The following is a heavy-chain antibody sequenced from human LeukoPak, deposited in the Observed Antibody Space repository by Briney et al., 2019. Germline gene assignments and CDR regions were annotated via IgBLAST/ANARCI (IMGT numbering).Heavy chain of an antibody. CDR2: ISYDGSNK. Sequence: GRSLRLSCAASGFTLSSYGMHWVRQAPGKGLEWVAVISYDGSNKYYADSVKGRFTISRDNSKNTLYLQMNSLRAEDTAVYYCARDKTGSGWPLIFDYWGQGTLVTASS. CDR3: ARDKTGSGWPLIFDY. D-gene: IGHD6-19*01. CDR1: GFTLSSYG. V-gene: IGHV3-30*03. J-gene: IGHJ4*02.